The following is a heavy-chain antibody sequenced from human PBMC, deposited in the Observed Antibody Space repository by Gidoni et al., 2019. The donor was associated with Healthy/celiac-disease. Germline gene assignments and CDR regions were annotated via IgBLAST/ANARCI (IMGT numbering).Heavy chain of an antibody. D-gene: IGHD5-18*01. CDR1: GGTFSSYA. J-gene: IGHJ6*02. CDR3: AREGYSYGYIYYYGMDV. Sequence: QVQLVPSGAEVKKPGSSVKVSCQASGGTFSSYAIGWVRQAPGQGLEWMGGIIPIFGTANYAQKFQGRVTITADESTSTAYMELSSLRSEDTAVYYCAREGYSYGYIYYYGMDVWGQGTTVTVSS. V-gene: IGHV1-69*01. CDR2: IIPIFGTA.